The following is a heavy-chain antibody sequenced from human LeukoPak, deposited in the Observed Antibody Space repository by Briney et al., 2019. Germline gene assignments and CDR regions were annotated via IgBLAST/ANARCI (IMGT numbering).Heavy chain of an antibody. J-gene: IGHJ5*02. CDR1: GGAISSGGYS. Sequence: SETLSLTCAVSGGAISSGGYSWSWTRQPPGKGLEWIGYISYSGNTYYNPSLKSRVTISVDTSKNQFSLKLSSVTAADTAMYYCARVDHYDFWVFPWGQGTLVTVSS. D-gene: IGHD3-3*01. CDR2: ISYSGNT. CDR3: ARVDHYDFWVFP. V-gene: IGHV4-30-4*07.